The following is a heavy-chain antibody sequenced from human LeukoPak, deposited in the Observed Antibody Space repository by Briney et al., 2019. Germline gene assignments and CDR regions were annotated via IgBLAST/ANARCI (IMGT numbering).Heavy chain of an antibody. V-gene: IGHV5-51*01. Sequence: GESLKISCKSSGYISTNHCIGWVRQMPGKGLEWMGVIYPGDSDTRYSPSFQGQVTISADKSISTAYLQWSSLKASDTAMYYCARLYIGSFEDWGQGTLVTVSS. D-gene: IGHD2-15*01. CDR3: ARLYIGSFED. J-gene: IGHJ4*02. CDR2: IYPGDSDT. CDR1: GYISTNHC.